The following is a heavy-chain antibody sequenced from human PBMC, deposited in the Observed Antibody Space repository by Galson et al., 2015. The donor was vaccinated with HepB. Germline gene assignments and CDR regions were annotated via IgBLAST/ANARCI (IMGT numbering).Heavy chain of an antibody. D-gene: IGHD6-13*01. V-gene: IGHV3-21*04. J-gene: IGHJ4*02. Sequence: SLRLSCAASGFNFNSYSMNWVRQAPGKGLEWVSFTTNSGSYIYYVDSVKGRFTISRDNARNSLYLQMNSLRAEDTAVYYCARGRSHAYWGQGTLVTVSS. CDR1: GFNFNSYS. CDR3: ARGRSHAY. CDR2: TTNSGSYI.